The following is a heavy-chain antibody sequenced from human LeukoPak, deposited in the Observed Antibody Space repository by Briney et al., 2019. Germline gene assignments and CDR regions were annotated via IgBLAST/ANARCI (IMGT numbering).Heavy chain of an antibody. V-gene: IGHV1-2*06. CDR2: INPNSGGT. CDR3: ARAHVLLWFGELSTAQNWFDP. D-gene: IGHD3-10*01. CDR1: GCTFTGYY. Sequence: ASVKVSCKASGCTFTGYYMHWVRQAPGQGLEWMGRINPNSGGTNYAQKFQGRVTMTRDTSISTAYMELSRLRSDDTAVYYCARAHVLLWFGELSTAQNWFDPWGQGTLVTVSS. J-gene: IGHJ5*02.